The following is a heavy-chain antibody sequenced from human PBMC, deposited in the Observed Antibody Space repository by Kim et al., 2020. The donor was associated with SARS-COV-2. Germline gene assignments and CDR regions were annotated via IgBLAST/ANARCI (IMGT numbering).Heavy chain of an antibody. J-gene: IGHJ3*02. Sequence: SETLSLTCAVYGGSFSGYYWSWIRQPPGKGLEWIGEINHSGSTNYNPSLKSRVTISVDTSKNQFSLKLSSVTAADTAVYYCARPKGSIAAAGIPHAFDIWGQGTMVTVSS. CDR1: GGSFSGYY. CDR2: INHSGST. CDR3: ARPKGSIAAAGIPHAFDI. V-gene: IGHV4-34*01. D-gene: IGHD6-13*01.